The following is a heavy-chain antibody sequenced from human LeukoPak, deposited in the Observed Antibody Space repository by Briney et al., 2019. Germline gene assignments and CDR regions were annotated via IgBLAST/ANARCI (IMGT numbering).Heavy chain of an antibody. CDR2: IYHSGST. Sequence: PSETLSLTCAVSGGSISSSNWWRWVRQPPGKGLEGSGEIYHSGSTNYNPSLKSRVTISVDNSKNQSYLQLSSLTAADTAVYYCARVWDTAMLLDYWGQGTLLTASS. D-gene: IGHD5-18*01. J-gene: IGHJ4*02. CDR1: GGSISSSNW. CDR3: ARVWDTAMLLDY. V-gene: IGHV4-4*02.